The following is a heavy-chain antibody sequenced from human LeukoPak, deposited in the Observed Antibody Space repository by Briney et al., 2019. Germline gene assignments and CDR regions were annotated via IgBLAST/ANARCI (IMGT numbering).Heavy chain of an antibody. CDR3: AKSARWLQFIGYYFDY. CDR1: GLTFSSYA. CDR2: ISGGGGST. Sequence: GGSLRFSCEASGLTFSSYALGGVRQPPGKGLEWASAISGGGGSTYYADSVKGRFTISRDNSKNTLYLQMNSLRAEDTAVYYCAKSARWLQFIGYYFDYWGQGTLVTVSS. D-gene: IGHD5-24*01. J-gene: IGHJ4*02. V-gene: IGHV3-23*01.